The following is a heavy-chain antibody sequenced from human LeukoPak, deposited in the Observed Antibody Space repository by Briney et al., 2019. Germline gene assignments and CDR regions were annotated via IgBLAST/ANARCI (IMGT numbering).Heavy chain of an antibody. Sequence: PSETLSLTCTVSGGSIISSGYYWAGIRQPPGKGLEGIGTFSYSGYTYYNPSLKSRVTISLDTSKKQVSLNLTSVTAADTALYYCARATDELLYPYYFAYWGRGTLVTVSS. J-gene: IGHJ4*02. CDR2: FSYSGYT. V-gene: IGHV4-39*07. CDR1: GGSIISSGYY. D-gene: IGHD2-21*01. CDR3: ARATDELLYPYYFAY.